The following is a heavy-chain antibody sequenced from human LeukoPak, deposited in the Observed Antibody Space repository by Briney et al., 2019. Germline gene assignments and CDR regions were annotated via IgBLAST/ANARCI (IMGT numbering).Heavy chain of an antibody. J-gene: IGHJ4*02. CDR1: GFTFGSYA. CDR3: ARVGPTGYCSSTSCYADN. V-gene: IGHV3-30-3*01. CDR2: ISYDGNSK. Sequence: PGGSLRLSCAASGFTFGSYAMHWVRQAPGKGLEWVALISYDGNSKYYADSVKGRFTISRDNSKNTLFLQMDSLRPEDTAMYSCARVGPTGYCSSTSCYADNWGQGTLVIVSS. D-gene: IGHD2-2*01.